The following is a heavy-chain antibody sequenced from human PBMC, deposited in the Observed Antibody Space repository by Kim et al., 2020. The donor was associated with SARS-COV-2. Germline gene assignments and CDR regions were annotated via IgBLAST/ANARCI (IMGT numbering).Heavy chain of an antibody. J-gene: IGHJ4*02. V-gene: IGHV6-1*01. CDR1: GDSVSSNSAA. CDR2: TYYRSKWYN. Sequence: SQTLSLTCAISGDSVSSNSAAWNWIRQSPSRGLEWLGRTYYRSKWYNDYAVSVKSRITINPDTSKNQFSLQLNSVTPEDTAVYYCARAYYGSGSYSSPFDYWGQGTLVTVSS. CDR3: ARAYYGSGSYSSPFDY. D-gene: IGHD3-10*01.